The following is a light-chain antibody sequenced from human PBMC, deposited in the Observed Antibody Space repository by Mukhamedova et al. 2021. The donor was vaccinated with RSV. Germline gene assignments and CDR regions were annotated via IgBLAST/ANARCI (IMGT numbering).Light chain of an antibody. J-gene: IGKJ1*01. Sequence: WYQRRVHGKAPKLLIYAASSLQSGVPLRFSGNGSGTDFTLTINSLQPEDFANYYCLQDYNYPWTFGLGTKVEVK. CDR3: LQDYNYPWT. CDR2: AAS. V-gene: IGKV1-6*01.